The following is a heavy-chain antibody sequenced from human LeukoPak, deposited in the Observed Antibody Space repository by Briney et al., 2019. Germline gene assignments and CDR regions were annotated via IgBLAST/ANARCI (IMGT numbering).Heavy chain of an antibody. CDR3: AACGYSCVADY. CDR2: IGGGSERT. J-gene: IGHJ4*02. Sequence: GGSLRLSCTASGFTFSSYAMSWVRQAPGKGLEWVSTIGGGSERTYYADSAKGRFTISRDNSKNTLYLQMNSLRAEDTAVYYCAACGYSCVADYWGQGTLVTVSS. CDR1: GFTFSSYA. D-gene: IGHD5-18*01. V-gene: IGHV3-23*01.